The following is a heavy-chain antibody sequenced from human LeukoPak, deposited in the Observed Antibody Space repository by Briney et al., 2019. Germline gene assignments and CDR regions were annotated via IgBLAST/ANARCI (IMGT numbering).Heavy chain of an antibody. J-gene: IGHJ5*02. V-gene: IGHV3-7*01. CDR2: IKQDGSQK. CDR1: GFTFSDYW. D-gene: IGHD3-10*01. CDR3: AKDGSGSGYNWFDP. Sequence: GSLRLSCAASGFTFSDYWMSWVRQSPGKGLEWVANIKQDGSQKYYVDSVKGRFTISRDNAKNSLYLQMNSLRAEDTAVYYCAKDGSGSGYNWFDPWGQGTLVTVSS.